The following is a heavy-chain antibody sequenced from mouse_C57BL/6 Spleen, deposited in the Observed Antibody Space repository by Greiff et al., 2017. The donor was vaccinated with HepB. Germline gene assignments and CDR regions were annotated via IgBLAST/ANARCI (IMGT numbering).Heavy chain of an antibody. CDR3: TRWGRYYGSSGDY. V-gene: IGHV1-15*01. J-gene: IGHJ2*01. CDR2: IDPETGGT. D-gene: IGHD1-1*01. Sequence: QVQLQQSGAELVRPGASVTLSCKASGYTFTDYEMHWVKQTPVHGLEWIGAIDPETGGTAYNQKFKGKAILTADKSSSTAYMELRSLTSEDSAVYYCTRWGRYYGSSGDYWGQGTTLTVSS. CDR1: GYTFTDYE.